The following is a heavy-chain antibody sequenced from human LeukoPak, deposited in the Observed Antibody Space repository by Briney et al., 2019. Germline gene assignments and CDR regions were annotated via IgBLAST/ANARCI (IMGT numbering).Heavy chain of an antibody. CDR3: ARDITMVRGAQTYYYYGMDV. CDR2: ISYDGSNK. D-gene: IGHD3-10*01. Sequence: PGGSLRLSCAASGFTFSSYAMHWVRQAPGQGLELVAVISYDGSNKYYADSVKGRFTIPRDNSKNTLNLQMNSLIAEDTAVYYCARDITMVRGAQTYYYYGMDVWGQGTTVTVSS. CDR1: GFTFSSYA. J-gene: IGHJ6*02. V-gene: IGHV3-30-3*01.